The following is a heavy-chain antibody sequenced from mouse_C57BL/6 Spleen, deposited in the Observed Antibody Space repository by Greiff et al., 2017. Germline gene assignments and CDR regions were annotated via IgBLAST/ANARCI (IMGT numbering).Heavy chain of an antibody. Sequence: QFHVKPSGAELVKPVASVKLSCKASGYTFTSYWMHWVKPRPGRGLAWIGRIDPNCGGTTYNEKFKRKATLTVDKPSSTAYMQLSSLTSEDSAVYYCARSDYDVFDYWGQGTTLTVAS. CDR1: GYTFTSYW. V-gene: IGHV1-72*01. CDR2: IDPNCGGT. CDR3: ARSDYDVFDY. D-gene: IGHD2-4*01. J-gene: IGHJ2*01.